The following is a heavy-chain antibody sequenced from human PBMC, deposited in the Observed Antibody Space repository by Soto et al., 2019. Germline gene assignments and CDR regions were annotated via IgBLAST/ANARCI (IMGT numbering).Heavy chain of an antibody. CDR2: ISSNSGTK. V-gene: IGHV3-48*02. CDR3: ARYVDTSRVMRYVDP. CDR1: AFTFSTYS. D-gene: IGHD5-18*01. J-gene: IGHJ5*02. Sequence: EVQLVESGGGLVQPGGSLRLSCEASAFTFSTYSMNWVRQAPGKGLEWVSYISSNSGTKYYADSVKGRFTISRDDAKNSVYLQMSSLRDEDTAIYYCARYVDTSRVMRYVDPWGQGTLVTVSS.